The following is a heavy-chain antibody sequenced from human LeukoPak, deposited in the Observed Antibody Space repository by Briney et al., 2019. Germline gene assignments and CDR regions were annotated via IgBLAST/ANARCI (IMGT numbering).Heavy chain of an antibody. CDR1: GLSVSDAW. CDR3: TGPPD. V-gene: IGHV3-15*01. J-gene: IGHJ4*02. Sequence: PGGSLRLSCAASGLSVSDAWMSWVRQAPGKGLEWVGRIKSKTAGGTTDYVASVKGRFTISRDDSKNTLYLQMNSLKTEATAVYYCTGPPDWGQGTLVTVSS. CDR2: IKSKTAGGTT.